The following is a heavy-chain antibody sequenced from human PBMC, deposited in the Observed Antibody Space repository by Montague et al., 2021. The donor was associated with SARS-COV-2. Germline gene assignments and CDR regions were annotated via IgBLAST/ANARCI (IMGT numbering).Heavy chain of an antibody. CDR3: TRDYRSIVGDGLDI. CDR1: RFTFSNYV. D-gene: IGHD3-16*02. V-gene: IGHV3-48*03. J-gene: IGHJ3*02. CDR2: ISTTAYTT. Sequence: SLRLSCAASRFTFSNYVMNWVRQAPGKGPEWISYISTTAYTTSYARSVKGRFTISRDNGKNSLYLQMNSLRVEDTAVYYCTRDYRSIVGDGLDIWGQGTKVTVSS.